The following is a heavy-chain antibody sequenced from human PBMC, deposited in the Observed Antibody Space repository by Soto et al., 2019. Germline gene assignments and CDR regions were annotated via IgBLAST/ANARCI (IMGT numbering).Heavy chain of an antibody. CDR2: INDNGGT. D-gene: IGHD3-10*01. V-gene: IGHV4-34*01. CDR3: ARGRYSYETIYYKFYYSALDV. Sequence: PSETLSLTCGVYGGSFRGYYLSWIRQSPGKGLEWVGDINDNGGTNYNPSRKSRVTTSLDTSKKQVSLMVSSVTAADTAVYYCARGRYSYETIYYKFYYSALDVWGQGTTVTVSS. J-gene: IGHJ6*02. CDR1: GGSFRGYY.